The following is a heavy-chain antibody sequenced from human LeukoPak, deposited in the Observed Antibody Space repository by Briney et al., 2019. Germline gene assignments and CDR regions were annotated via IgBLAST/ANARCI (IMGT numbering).Heavy chain of an antibody. CDR2: ISGSGGST. D-gene: IGHD2-21*01. CDR3: AKDRVAVVAPYYLDY. J-gene: IGHJ4*02. CDR1: GFTFSRDN. Sequence: GGSLRLSCAASGFTFSRDNMNWVRQAPGKGLEWVSAISGSGGSTYYADSVKGRFTISRDNSKNTLYLQMNSLRAEDTAVYYCAKDRVAVVAPYYLDYWGQGTLVTVSS. V-gene: IGHV3-23*01.